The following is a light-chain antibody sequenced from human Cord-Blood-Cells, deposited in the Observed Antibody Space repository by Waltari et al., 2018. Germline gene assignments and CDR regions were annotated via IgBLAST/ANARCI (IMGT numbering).Light chain of an antibody. J-gene: IGKJ3*01. Sequence: AIRMTQSPSSLSASTGDRVTIPCRASQGISSYLACYQQKPGKAPKLLSYAASTLQSGVPSRCSGSGSVTDFTLTISCLQSEDFATYYCQQYYSYPFTVGPGTKVDIK. CDR2: AAS. V-gene: IGKV1-8*01. CDR3: QQYYSYPFT. CDR1: QGISSY.